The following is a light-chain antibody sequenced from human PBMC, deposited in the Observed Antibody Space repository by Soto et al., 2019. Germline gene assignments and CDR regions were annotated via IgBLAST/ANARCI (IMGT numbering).Light chain of an antibody. CDR3: KQYSSSHT. V-gene: IGKV3-20*01. CDR2: GAS. Sequence: EIVLTQSPGTLSLSPGERATLSCRASQSLSSSYLAWYQQKPGQAPRLLIYGASSRATGIPDRFSGSGSGTDFTLTIRRLEPEDFAVYYYKQYSSSHTFGQGTKLEIK. J-gene: IGKJ2*01. CDR1: QSLSSSY.